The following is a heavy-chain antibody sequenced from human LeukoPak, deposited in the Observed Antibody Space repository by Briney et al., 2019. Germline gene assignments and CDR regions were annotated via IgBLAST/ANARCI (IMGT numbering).Heavy chain of an antibody. CDR1: GYTFTSYG. CDR3: ASSSIGMVRGVIMGYYFDY. J-gene: IGHJ4*02. V-gene: IGHV1-69*04. Sequence: SVKVSCKASGYTFTSYGISWVRQAPGQGLEWMGRIIPILGIANYAQKFQGRVTITADKSTSTAYMELSSLRSEDTAVYYCASSSIGMVRGVIMGYYFDYWGQGTLVTVSS. CDR2: IIPILGIA. D-gene: IGHD3-10*01.